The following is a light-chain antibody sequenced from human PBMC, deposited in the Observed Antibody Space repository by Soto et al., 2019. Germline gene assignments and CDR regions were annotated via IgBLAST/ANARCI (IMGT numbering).Light chain of an antibody. CDR3: ASWDDSLSGYV. CDR2: TNI. V-gene: IGLV1-44*01. Sequence: QSVLTQPPSASGTPGQRVTISCSGGSSDIGSNAVNWFQQLPGTAPKLLIYTNIQRPSGVPDRFSGSKSGTSASLAISGLQSEDEADYYCASWDDSLSGYVFGTGTKVTVL. J-gene: IGLJ1*01. CDR1: SSDIGSNA.